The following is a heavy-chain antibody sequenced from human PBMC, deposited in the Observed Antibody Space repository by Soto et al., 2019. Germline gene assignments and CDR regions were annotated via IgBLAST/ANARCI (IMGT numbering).Heavy chain of an antibody. CDR3: SRVGLSSAFDI. D-gene: IGHD1-26*01. J-gene: IGHJ3*02. CDR1: GYIITSYA. Sequence: GVSVKVSCKASGYIITSYAMHWVRQAPGQRLEWMGWINAGNDNTKYSQKFQGRVTITRDTSASTAYMELSSLRSEDTAVYYCSRVGLSSAFDIWGQGTMVTVSS. CDR2: INAGNDNT. V-gene: IGHV1-3*01.